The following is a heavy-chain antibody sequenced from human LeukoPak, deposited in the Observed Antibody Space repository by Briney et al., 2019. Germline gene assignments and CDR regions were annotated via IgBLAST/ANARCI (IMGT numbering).Heavy chain of an antibody. CDR2: IYTSGST. V-gene: IGHV4-39*07. J-gene: IGHJ5*02. CDR3: AREWSYSSSWYELGWFDP. Sequence: SETLSLTCTVSGGSISSNIYYWGWIRQPPGKGLEWIGRIYTSGSTNYNPSLKSRVTMSVDTSKNQFSLKLSSVTAADTAVYYCAREWSYSSSWYELGWFDPWGQGTLVTVSS. CDR1: GGSISSNIYY. D-gene: IGHD6-13*01.